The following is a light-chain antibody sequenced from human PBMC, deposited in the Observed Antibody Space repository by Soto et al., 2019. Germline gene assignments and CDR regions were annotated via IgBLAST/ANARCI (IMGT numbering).Light chain of an antibody. Sequence: EIVLTQSPGTLSLSPGERVTLSCRASQTLSSNFLAWYQQRPGQAPSLLIYGAANRATGVPDRFSGGGSGTDFTLTISRLEPEDFAVYYCQQFGSAPRTFVQGTKVEIK. CDR3: QQFGSAPRT. V-gene: IGKV3-20*01. J-gene: IGKJ1*01. CDR1: QTLSSNF. CDR2: GAA.